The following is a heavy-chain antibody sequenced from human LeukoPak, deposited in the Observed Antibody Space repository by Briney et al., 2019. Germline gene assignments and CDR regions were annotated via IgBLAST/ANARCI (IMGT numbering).Heavy chain of an antibody. V-gene: IGHV1-69*05. CDR2: IITIFGTA. Sequence: SVKVSCKASGGTFSSYAISWVRQAPGQGLEWMGGIITIFGTANYAKKFKGRATIATDESTSTAYMELSSLRSEDTVVYYCARVRYYDSSGYQRREGVYYYYYMDVWGKGTTVTVSS. D-gene: IGHD3-22*01. J-gene: IGHJ6*03. CDR1: GGTFSSYA. CDR3: ARVRYYDSSGYQRREGVYYYYYMDV.